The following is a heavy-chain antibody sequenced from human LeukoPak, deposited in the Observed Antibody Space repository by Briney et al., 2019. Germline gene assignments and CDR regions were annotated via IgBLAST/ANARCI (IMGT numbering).Heavy chain of an antibody. V-gene: IGHV3-23*01. CDR3: AKDGGMAVAES. Sequence: PGGSLRLSCAASGFPFSSYSMSWVRQAPGKGLEWVSAISGSGGSTYYADSVKGRFTISRDNSKNTLYLQMNSLRAEDTAVYYCAKDGGMAVAESWGQGTLVTVSS. D-gene: IGHD6-19*01. J-gene: IGHJ5*02. CDR2: ISGSGGST. CDR1: GFPFSSYS.